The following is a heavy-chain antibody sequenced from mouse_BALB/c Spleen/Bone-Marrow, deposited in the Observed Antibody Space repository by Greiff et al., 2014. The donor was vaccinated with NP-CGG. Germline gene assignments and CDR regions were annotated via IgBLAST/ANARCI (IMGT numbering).Heavy chain of an antibody. CDR2: IWTGGST. CDR1: GFSLTTHG. Sequence: LQESGPGLVQPSQSLSITCTVSGFSLTTHGVHWVRQSPGKGLEWLGVIWTGGSTDYNAAFISRLSISKDNSKSQVFFEMNSLQANDTAIYYCARNHRGYYFDYWGQGTTLTVSS. CDR3: ARNHRGYYFDY. D-gene: IGHD3-1*01. V-gene: IGHV2-2*02. J-gene: IGHJ2*01.